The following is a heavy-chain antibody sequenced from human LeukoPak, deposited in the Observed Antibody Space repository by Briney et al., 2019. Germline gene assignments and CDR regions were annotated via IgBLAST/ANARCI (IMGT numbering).Heavy chain of an antibody. D-gene: IGHD3-16*02. CDR2: ISYDGSTK. J-gene: IGHJ4*02. V-gene: IGHV3-30*18. CDR3: AKGHTSLWSIYFDY. CDR1: GFTFSSYG. Sequence: TGRSLRLSCAASGFTFSSYGMHWVRQAPGKGLEWVAAISYDGSTKYYADSVKGRFTISRDNSKNTLYLQMSGLRPEDTAVYYCAKGHTSLWSIYFDYWGQGTLVTVSS.